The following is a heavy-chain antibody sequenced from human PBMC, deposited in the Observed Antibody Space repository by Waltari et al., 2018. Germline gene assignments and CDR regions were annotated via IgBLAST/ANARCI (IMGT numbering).Heavy chain of an antibody. Sequence: EVQLAETGGGLIQPGGSLRLSCEASGFTVSSNYISWVRQAPGKGLDWVSVIYTGGTTYYADSVKGRFTISRDDSKNTVYLQMNSLRAEDTAVYYCAREGTGNWFDPWGQGTLVTVSS. D-gene: IGHD1-1*01. CDR1: GFTVSSNY. J-gene: IGHJ5*02. CDR3: AREGTGNWFDP. V-gene: IGHV3-53*02. CDR2: IYTGGTT.